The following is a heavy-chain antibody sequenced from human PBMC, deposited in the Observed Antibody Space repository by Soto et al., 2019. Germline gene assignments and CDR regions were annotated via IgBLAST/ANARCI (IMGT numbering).Heavy chain of an antibody. CDR3: SIGSWSAETFDV. D-gene: IGHD2-2*01. Sequence: QVHLIQSGAEVKKPGSSVKVSCKAAGGTFNTYTLIWVQQAPGHGLEWMGRIIPMVTVTNSAQKFQGRLTLTADKSTGTAFMELTSLRSDDTAVYYCSIGSWSAETFDVWGQGTMVTVSS. CDR2: IIPMVTVT. CDR1: GGTFNTYT. J-gene: IGHJ3*01. V-gene: IGHV1-69*02.